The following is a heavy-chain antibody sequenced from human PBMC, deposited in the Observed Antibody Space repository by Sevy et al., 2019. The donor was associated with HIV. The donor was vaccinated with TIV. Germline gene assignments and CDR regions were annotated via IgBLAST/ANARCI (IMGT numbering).Heavy chain of an antibody. CDR3: AKTLQKLPFHPHYFDY. J-gene: IGHJ4*02. Sequence: GGSLRLSCGVSGFALRSYTMNWVRQAPGKGLEWVASISATGGSTYYADSVKGRFTISRDVFKSTLYLQMNSLTAEDTAMFYCAKTLQKLPFHPHYFDYWGQGTLVTVSS. CDR2: ISATGGST. V-gene: IGHV3-23*01. D-gene: IGHD2-21*02. CDR1: GFALRSYT.